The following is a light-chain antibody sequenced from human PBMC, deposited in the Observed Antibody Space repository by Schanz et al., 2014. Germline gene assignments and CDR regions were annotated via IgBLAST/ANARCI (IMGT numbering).Light chain of an antibody. Sequence: QSALTQPASVSGSPGQSITISCTGTSSDVGAYDYVSWYQQHPGKVPKLMIYDVRNRPSGVSDRFSGSKSGNTASLTISGLQAEDEADYYCSSYTITTTWVFGGGTKLTVL. CDR2: DVR. V-gene: IGLV2-14*03. J-gene: IGLJ3*02. CDR1: SSDVGAYDY. CDR3: SSYTITTTWV.